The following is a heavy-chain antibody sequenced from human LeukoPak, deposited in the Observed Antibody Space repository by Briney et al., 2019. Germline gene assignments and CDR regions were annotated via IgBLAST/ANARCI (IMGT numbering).Heavy chain of an antibody. J-gene: IGHJ4*02. V-gene: IGHV3-23*01. CDR1: GFTFTNYA. CDR3: AKEGSYGDFDY. D-gene: IGHD4-17*01. CDR2: ISGSGSPT. Sequence: GSLRLSCAASGFTFTNYAMSWVRQAPGKGLEWVSFISGSGSPTYYADSVKGRFTISRDNSKNTLYLQLNSLRSGDTAVYYCAKEGSYGDFDYWGQGTLVTVSS.